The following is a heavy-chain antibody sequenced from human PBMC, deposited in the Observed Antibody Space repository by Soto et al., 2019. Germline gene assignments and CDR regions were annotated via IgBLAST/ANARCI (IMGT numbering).Heavy chain of an antibody. CDR1: GDSVSSNSAA. D-gene: IGHD6-19*01. Sequence: SQTLSLTCAISGDSVSSNSAAWNWIRQSPSRGLEWLGRTYYRSKWYNDYAVSVKSRITINPDTSKNQFSLQLNSVTPEDTAVYYCARESIKGIAVAGKRGDTYYYYYGMDVWGQGTTVTVSS. CDR3: ARESIKGIAVAGKRGDTYYYYYGMDV. J-gene: IGHJ6*02. V-gene: IGHV6-1*01. CDR2: TYYRSKWYN.